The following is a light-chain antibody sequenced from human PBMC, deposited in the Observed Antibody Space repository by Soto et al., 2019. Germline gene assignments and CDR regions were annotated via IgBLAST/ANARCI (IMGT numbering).Light chain of an antibody. V-gene: IGKV1-5*03. J-gene: IGKJ1*01. CDR3: QQYSSYST. CDR1: QSITGW. CDR2: KAS. Sequence: DIQMTQSPPTLSASVGDRVTISFRASQSITGWLAWFQQKPGKAPKLLISKASKLESGVPSRFSGGGFGTDFTLTISSLQPDDFATYYCQQYSSYSTFGQGTKVDIK.